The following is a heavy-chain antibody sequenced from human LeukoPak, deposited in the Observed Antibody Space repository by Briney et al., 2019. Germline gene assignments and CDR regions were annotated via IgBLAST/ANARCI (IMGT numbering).Heavy chain of an antibody. Sequence: GASVKVSCKGSGYTFTGYYMHWVRQAPGQGLEWMGWINPNSGGTNYAQKFQGRVTMTRDTSISTAYMELSRLRSDDTAVYYCARGVVAPTHYYYMDVCGKGTTVTVS. CDR1: GYTFTGYY. J-gene: IGHJ6*03. CDR3: ARGVVAPTHYYYMDV. CDR2: INPNSGGT. D-gene: IGHD2-15*01. V-gene: IGHV1-2*02.